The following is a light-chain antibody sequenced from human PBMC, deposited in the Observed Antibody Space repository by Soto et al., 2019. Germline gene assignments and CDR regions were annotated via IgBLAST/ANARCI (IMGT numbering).Light chain of an antibody. CDR2: GAY. Sequence: EIVLTQSPGTLYLSPGERATLSCRASQSVSSSYLAWYQQKPGQAPRLLIYGAYSRAPGIPARFSGSGSGTDFTLTISRLEPEDFAVYYCQQYGSSPPYTFGHGTKLEIK. CDR1: QSVSSSY. CDR3: QQYGSSPPYT. V-gene: IGKV3-20*01. J-gene: IGKJ2*01.